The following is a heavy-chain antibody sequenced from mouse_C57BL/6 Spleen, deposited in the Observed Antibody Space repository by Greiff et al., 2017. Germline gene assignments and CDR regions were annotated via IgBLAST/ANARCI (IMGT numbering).Heavy chain of an antibody. CDR1: GFTFSDYY. D-gene: IGHD1-1*01. J-gene: IGHJ1*03. CDR3: ARDESSFYYGSSYWYFDV. CDR2: INYDGSST. Sequence: EVKVVESEGGLVQPGSSMKLSCTASGFTFSDYYMAWVRQVPEKGLEWVANINYDGSSTYYLDSLKSRFIISRDNAKNILYLQMSSLKSEDTATYYCARDESSFYYGSSYWYFDVWGTGTTVTVSS. V-gene: IGHV5-16*01.